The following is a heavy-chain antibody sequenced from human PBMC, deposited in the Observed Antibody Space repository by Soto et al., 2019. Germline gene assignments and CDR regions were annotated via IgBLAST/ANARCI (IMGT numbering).Heavy chain of an antibody. CDR2: ISATSGCT. J-gene: IGHJ3*02. D-gene: IGHD6-13*01. V-gene: IGHV3-23*01. CDR3: AKDYGSSWSEKTFDI. Sequence: PGGSLRLSCAASGFTFNSYAMTWVRQAPGKGLEWVPSISATSGCTYYAASGKGRFTISRDNSMNKMYLQMNSLRAEDTTVYYCAKDYGSSWSEKTFDIRGQGTMVTVSS. CDR1: GFTFNSYA.